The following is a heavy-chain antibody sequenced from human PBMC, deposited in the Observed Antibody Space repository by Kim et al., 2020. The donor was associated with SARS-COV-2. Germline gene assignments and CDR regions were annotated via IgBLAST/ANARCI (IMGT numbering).Heavy chain of an antibody. J-gene: IGHJ6*03. CDR2: ITCDSGTI. CDR1: GFTFDDYA. D-gene: IGHD3-10*01. CDR3: AKSKSTMFQGVLYAMYV. V-gene: IGHV3-9*01. Sequence: GGSLRLSCAASGFTFDDYAMHWVRQAPGKGLEWVSGITCDSGTIGYADSVKGRFTISRDNSKNTLYLQMNSLRAEDTALYYCAKSKSTMFQGVLYAMYV.